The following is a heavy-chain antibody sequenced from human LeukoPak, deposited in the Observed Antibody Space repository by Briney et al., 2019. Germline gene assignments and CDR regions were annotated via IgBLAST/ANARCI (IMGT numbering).Heavy chain of an antibody. D-gene: IGHD3-22*01. CDR3: ARSPDYYDSSGSPDY. J-gene: IGHJ4*02. Sequence: SETLSLTCAVYGGSFSGYYWSWIRQPPGKGLEWIGEINHSGSTNYNPSLKSRVTISVDTPKNQFSLKLSSVTAADTAVYYCARSPDYYDSSGSPDYWGQGTLVTVSS. CDR2: INHSGST. V-gene: IGHV4-34*01. CDR1: GGSFSGYY.